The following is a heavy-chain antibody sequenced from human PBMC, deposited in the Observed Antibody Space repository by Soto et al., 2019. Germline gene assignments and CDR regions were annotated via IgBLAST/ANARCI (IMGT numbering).Heavy chain of an antibody. CDR2: IVPIFGTA. CDR3: ARETRDTGILTGMYYLEY. CDR1: GGTFSNSG. Sequence: QVQLVQSGAEVKKPGSSVKVSCKASGGTFSNSGLSWVRQAPGQGLEWMGDIVPIFGTANYAQKFQGRVTITADESTSTAYMELSSLRSEDTAVYYCARETRDTGILTGMYYLEYWGQGTLVTVSS. J-gene: IGHJ4*02. D-gene: IGHD1-20*01. V-gene: IGHV1-69*01.